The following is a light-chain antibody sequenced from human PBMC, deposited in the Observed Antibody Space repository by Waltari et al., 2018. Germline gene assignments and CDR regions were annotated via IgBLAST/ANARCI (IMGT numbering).Light chain of an antibody. Sequence: EIVMTQFPATLSVSPVERATLPCRASQSVSSNLAWYQQKPGQAPRLLIYGASTRATGFPARFSASGSGTEFTLTISSLQSEDFAVYYCQQYDNWPITFGQGTRLEIK. J-gene: IGKJ5*01. V-gene: IGKV3-15*01. CDR3: QQYDNWPIT. CDR1: QSVSSN. CDR2: GAS.